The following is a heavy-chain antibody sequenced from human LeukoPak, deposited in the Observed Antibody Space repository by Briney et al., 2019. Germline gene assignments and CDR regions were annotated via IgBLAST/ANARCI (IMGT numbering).Heavy chain of an antibody. Sequence: GGSLRLSCAASGFPFSPYWMHWVRQAPGKGLVWVSRINSDGSSRNYADSVKGRFTISRDNAKNTLYLQMNSLRVEDTAVYYCAREAFTSFDYWGQGTLVTVSS. CDR3: AREAFTSFDY. CDR1: GFPFSPYW. CDR2: INSDGSSR. J-gene: IGHJ4*02. V-gene: IGHV3-74*01.